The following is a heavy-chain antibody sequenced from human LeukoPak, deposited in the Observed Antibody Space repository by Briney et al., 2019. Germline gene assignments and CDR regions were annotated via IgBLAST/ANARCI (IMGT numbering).Heavy chain of an antibody. V-gene: IGHV1-69*13. D-gene: IGHD5-18*01. J-gene: IGHJ4*02. CDR1: GGTFSSYA. CDR2: IIPIFGTA. Sequence: ASVKVSCKAYGGTFSSYAISWVRQAPGQGLEWMGGIIPIFGTANYAQRFQGRVTITADESTSTAYMELSSLRSEDTAVYYCARDRVGYSYGATFDYWGQGTLVTVSS. CDR3: ARDRVGYSYGATFDY.